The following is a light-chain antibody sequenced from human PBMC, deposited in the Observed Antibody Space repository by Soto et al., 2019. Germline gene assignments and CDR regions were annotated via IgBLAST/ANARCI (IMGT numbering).Light chain of an antibody. J-gene: IGKJ2*03. CDR3: QQYGSSPVS. CDR1: QRVSSTN. Sequence: EIVLTQSPGTLSLSPGESATLSCRASQRVSSTNVAWYQQKPGQSPRLVMFGASSRATGIPDRFSGSGSGTDFTLTISRLEPEDFAVYYCQQYGSSPVSFGQGTKLEIK. CDR2: GAS. V-gene: IGKV3-20*01.